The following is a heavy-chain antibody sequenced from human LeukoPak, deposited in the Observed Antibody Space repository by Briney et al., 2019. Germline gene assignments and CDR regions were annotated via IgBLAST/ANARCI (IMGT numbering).Heavy chain of an antibody. J-gene: IGHJ4*02. Sequence: SETLSLTCTVSGYSISSGYYWGWIRQPPGKGLEWIGSIYYSGSTYYNPSLKSRVTISVETSKNQFSLKLSSVTAADTAVYYCARDGRFPPEVLPRYFDYWGQGTLVTVSS. V-gene: IGHV4-38-2*02. D-gene: IGHD1-26*01. CDR2: IYYSGST. CDR3: ARDGRFPPEVLPRYFDY. CDR1: GYSISSGYY.